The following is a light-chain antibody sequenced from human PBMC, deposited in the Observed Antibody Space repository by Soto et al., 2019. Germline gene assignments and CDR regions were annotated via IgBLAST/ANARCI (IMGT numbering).Light chain of an antibody. J-gene: IGKJ5*01. V-gene: IGKV1-17*01. CDR1: RDVGSD. CDR3: QKLNSYPIN. Sequence: TQITQSPLSLSASVGEKIIITCRASRDVGSDVSWYQQKPGKAPKLLIYAASTLQSGVPSRFSGSGSGTDFTLTISSLQPEDFATYYCQKLNSYPINCGQGTRREIK. CDR2: AAS.